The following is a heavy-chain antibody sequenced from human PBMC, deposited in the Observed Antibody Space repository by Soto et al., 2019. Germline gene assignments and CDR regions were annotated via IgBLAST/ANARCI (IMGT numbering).Heavy chain of an antibody. CDR1: GDSISSHDW. Sequence: QVQLQESGPGLVKPSGTLSLTCAVSGDSISSHDWWSWVRQPPNKGLEWIAELHHSGVTNYNPSFMSRANISVDNPKNQFSLKLISATDADTAVYYCVRNGYYSLDYWGQGTLVSVSS. V-gene: IGHV4-4*02. D-gene: IGHD3-3*01. CDR3: VRNGYYSLDY. J-gene: IGHJ4*02. CDR2: LHHSGVT.